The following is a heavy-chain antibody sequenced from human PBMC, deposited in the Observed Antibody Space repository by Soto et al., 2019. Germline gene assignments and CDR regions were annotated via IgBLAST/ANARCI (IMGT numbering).Heavy chain of an antibody. V-gene: IGHV5-51*01. CDR3: ARPSWDIVVVVAATSHIGAFDI. CDR2: IYPGDSDT. D-gene: IGHD2-15*01. Sequence: LGESLKISCKGSGYSFTSYWIGWVRQMPGKGLEWMGIIYPGDSDTRYSPPFQGQVTISADKSISTAYLQWSSLKASDTAMYYCARPSWDIVVVVAATSHIGAFDIWGQGTMVTVSS. CDR1: GYSFTSYW. J-gene: IGHJ3*02.